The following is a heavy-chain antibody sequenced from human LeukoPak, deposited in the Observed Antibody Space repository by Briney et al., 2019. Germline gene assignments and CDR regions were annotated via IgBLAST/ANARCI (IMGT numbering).Heavy chain of an antibody. CDR2: IIPIFGTA. CDR3: ARARIQLWLQGWFDP. CDR1: GGTFSSYA. J-gene: IGHJ5*02. V-gene: IGHV1-69*13. Sequence: ASVKVSCKASGGTFSSYAISWVRQAPGQGLEWMGGIIPIFGTANYAQKFQGRVTITADESTSTAYMELRSLRSDDTAVYYCARARIQLWLQGWFDPWGQGTLVTVSS. D-gene: IGHD5-18*01.